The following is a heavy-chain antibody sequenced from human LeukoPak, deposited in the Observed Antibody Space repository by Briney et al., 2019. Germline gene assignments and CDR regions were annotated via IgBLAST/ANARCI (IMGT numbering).Heavy chain of an antibody. J-gene: IGHJ6*03. CDR3: ARVSSSWYFYYYMDV. CDR2: INTNTGNP. V-gene: IGHV7-4-1*02. D-gene: IGHD6-13*01. Sequence: AASVTVSFTASGGTFSNYAISWVRQAPGQGLEWMGWINTNTGNPTYAQGFTGRFVFSLDTSVSTAYLQISSLKAEDTAVYYCARVSSSWYFYYYMDVWGKGTTVTVSS. CDR1: GGTFSNYA.